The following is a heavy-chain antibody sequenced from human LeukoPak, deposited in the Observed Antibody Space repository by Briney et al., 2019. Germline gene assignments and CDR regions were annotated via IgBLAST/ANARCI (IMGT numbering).Heavy chain of an antibody. Sequence: GGSLRLSCAASGFTVSSNYMNWVRQAPGKGLEWVSVIYNDGSTYYADSVKGRFTISRDNSKNTLYLQMNSLRDEDTAVYYCARGEAYSSGWYPPSHFDYWGQGNMVTVSS. V-gene: IGHV3-66*01. J-gene: IGHJ4*02. D-gene: IGHD6-19*01. CDR1: GFTVSSNY. CDR3: ARGEAYSSGWYPPSHFDY. CDR2: IYNDGST.